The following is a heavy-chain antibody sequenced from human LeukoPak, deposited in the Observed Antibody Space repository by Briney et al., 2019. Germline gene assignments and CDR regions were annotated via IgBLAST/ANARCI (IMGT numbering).Heavy chain of an antibody. J-gene: IGHJ4*02. CDR2: MNPNSGNT. Sequence: ASVKVSCKASGYTFTGYYMHWVRQATGQGLEWMGWMNPNSGNTGYAQKFQGRVTMTRNTSISTAYMELSSLRSEDTAVYYCARLELYSSSWYGVYYFDYWGQGTLVTVSS. V-gene: IGHV1-8*02. D-gene: IGHD6-13*01. CDR1: GYTFTGYY. CDR3: ARLELYSSSWYGVYYFDY.